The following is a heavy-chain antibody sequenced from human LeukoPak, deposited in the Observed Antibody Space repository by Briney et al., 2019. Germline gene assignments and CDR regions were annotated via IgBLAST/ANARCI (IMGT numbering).Heavy chain of an antibody. Sequence: ASVSVSCKASGYTFISYNINWLRQAAGQGLEGMGWISAYNGNTNYAQKLQGRVTMTTDTSTSTAYMELRSLRSDDTAVYYCARDAPGGYSSSWYSGDYWGQGTLVTVSS. J-gene: IGHJ4*02. D-gene: IGHD6-13*01. V-gene: IGHV1-18*01. CDR1: GYTFISYN. CDR3: ARDAPGGYSSSWYSGDY. CDR2: ISAYNGNT.